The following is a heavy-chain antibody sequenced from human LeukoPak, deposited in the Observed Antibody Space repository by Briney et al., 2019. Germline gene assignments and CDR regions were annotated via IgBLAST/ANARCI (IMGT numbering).Heavy chain of an antibody. D-gene: IGHD2-21*01. J-gene: IGHJ4*02. Sequence: ASVTVSCKASGYTSSGYYMNWVRQAPGQGLEWMGWINPNSGGTVYAQKFQGRVTMTRDTSITTAYMELSRLRADDTAVYYCARVGNCGGDCYEYWGQGTLVTVSS. CDR2: INPNSGGT. CDR3: ARVGNCGGDCYEY. V-gene: IGHV1-2*02. CDR1: GYTSSGYY.